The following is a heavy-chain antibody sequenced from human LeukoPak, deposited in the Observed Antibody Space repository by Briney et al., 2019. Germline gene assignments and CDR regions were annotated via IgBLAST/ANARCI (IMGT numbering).Heavy chain of an antibody. CDR1: GFTFDDYA. Sequence: GRSLRLSCAASGFTFDDYAVHWVRQAPGKGLEWVSGISWNSGSIGYADSVKGRFTISRVNAKNSLYLQMNSLRAEDTALYYCAKDRLLTSYDAFDIWGQGTMVTVSS. CDR2: ISWNSGSI. J-gene: IGHJ3*02. D-gene: IGHD2-2*01. CDR3: AKDRLLTSYDAFDI. V-gene: IGHV3-9*01.